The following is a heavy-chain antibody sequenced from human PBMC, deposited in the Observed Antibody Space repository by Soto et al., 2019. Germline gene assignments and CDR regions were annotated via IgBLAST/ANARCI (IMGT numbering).Heavy chain of an antibody. V-gene: IGHV3-33*01. D-gene: IGHD1-7*01. CDR1: GFTVSRHG. CDR3: AAATTWNFHFPY. Sequence: QVQMVESGGGVVQPGGSLRLSCAASGFTVSRHGMHWVRQAPGKGLEWVAVIWYDGSNRYYADSVKGRFTISKDNSKNTLYLEMNTLRPEDTAIYYCAAATTWNFHFPYWGQGTQVTVSS. CDR2: IWYDGSNR. J-gene: IGHJ4*02.